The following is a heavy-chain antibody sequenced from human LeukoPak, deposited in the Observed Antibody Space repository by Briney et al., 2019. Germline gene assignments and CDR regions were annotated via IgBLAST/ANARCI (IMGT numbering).Heavy chain of an antibody. V-gene: IGHV4-34*01. CDR2: INHGGST. J-gene: IGHJ6*03. CDR1: GGSFSGYY. Sequence: PSETLSLTCAVYGGSFSGYYWSWIRQPPGKGLEWIGEINHGGSTNYNPSLKSRVTISVDTSKNQFSLKLSSVTAADTAVYYCARERASSDILTGYYAYYYYYYMDVWGKGTTVTVSS. D-gene: IGHD3-9*01. CDR3: ARERASSDILTGYYAYYYYYYMDV.